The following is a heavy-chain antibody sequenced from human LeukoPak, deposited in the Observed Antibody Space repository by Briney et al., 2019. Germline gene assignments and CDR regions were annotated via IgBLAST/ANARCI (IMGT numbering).Heavy chain of an antibody. J-gene: IGHJ6*03. CDR1: GYTLTELS. Sequence: ASVKVSRKVSGYTLTELSMHWVRQAPGKGLEWMGGFDPEDGETIYAQKFQGRVTMTEDTSTDTAYMELSSLRSEDTAVYYCATAPPTAPEDYYYYMDVWGKGTTVTVSS. V-gene: IGHV1-24*01. CDR3: ATAPPTAPEDYYYYMDV. D-gene: IGHD4-17*01. CDR2: FDPEDGET.